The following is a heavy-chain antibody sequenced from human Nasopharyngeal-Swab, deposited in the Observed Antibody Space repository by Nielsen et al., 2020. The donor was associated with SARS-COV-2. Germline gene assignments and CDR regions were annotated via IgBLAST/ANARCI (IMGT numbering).Heavy chain of an antibody. V-gene: IGHV3-30-3*01. CDR1: GFTFSSYA. J-gene: IGHJ3*02. D-gene: IGHD7-27*01. Sequence: GESLKISCAASGFTFSSYAMHWVRQAPSKGLEWVAVISYDGSNKYYADSVKGRFTISRDNSKNTLYLQMNSLRAEDTAVYYCARDDLTAYDAFDIWGQGTMVTVSS. CDR3: ARDDLTAYDAFDI. CDR2: ISYDGSNK.